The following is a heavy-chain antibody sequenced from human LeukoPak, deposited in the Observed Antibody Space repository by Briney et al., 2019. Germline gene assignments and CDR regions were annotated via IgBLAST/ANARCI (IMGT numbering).Heavy chain of an antibody. Sequence: GGSLRLSCAASGFTFSSYEMNWVRQAPGKGLEWVSYISSSGSTIYYADSVKGRFTISRDNAKNSLYLQMNSLRAEDTAVYYCARVAPGYSSSWYGVDYWGQGTLVTVSS. V-gene: IGHV3-48*03. CDR3: ARVAPGYSSSWYGVDY. D-gene: IGHD6-13*01. J-gene: IGHJ4*02. CDR2: ISSSGSTI. CDR1: GFTFSSYE.